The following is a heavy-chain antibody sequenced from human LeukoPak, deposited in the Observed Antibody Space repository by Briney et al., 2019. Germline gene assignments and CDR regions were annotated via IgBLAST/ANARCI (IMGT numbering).Heavy chain of an antibody. J-gene: IGHJ3*02. CDR1: GGSFSGYY. Sequence: PSETLSLTCDVYGGSFSGYYWSWIRQPPGKGLEWIGEINHSGSTNYNPSLKSRVTITVDTSKNQFSLKLSSVTAADTAVYYCAIQLERLYLYAFDIWGQGTMVTVSS. V-gene: IGHV4-34*01. CDR2: INHSGST. CDR3: AIQLERLYLYAFDI. D-gene: IGHD1-1*01.